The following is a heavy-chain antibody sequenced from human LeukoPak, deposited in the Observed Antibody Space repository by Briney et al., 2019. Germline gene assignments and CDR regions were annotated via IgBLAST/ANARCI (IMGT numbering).Heavy chain of an antibody. CDR3: AKAGVVVVPAPTYFDY. V-gene: IGHV3-23*01. D-gene: IGHD2-2*01. CDR1: GFTFSSYA. CDR2: ISGSGGST. J-gene: IGHJ4*02. Sequence: SGGSLRLSCAASGFTFSSYAMSWVRQAPGKGLEWVSAISGSGGSTYYADSMKGRFTISRDNSKNTLYLQMNSLRAEDTAVYYCAKAGVVVVPAPTYFDYWGQGTLVTVSS.